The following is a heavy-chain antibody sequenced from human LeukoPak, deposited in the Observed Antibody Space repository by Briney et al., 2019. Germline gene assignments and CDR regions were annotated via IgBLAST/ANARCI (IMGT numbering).Heavy chain of an antibody. CDR3: ARDGGGLLFDP. CDR1: GGSISSGDYY. CDR2: IYYSGST. D-gene: IGHD2-21*02. V-gene: IGHV4-30-4*08. Sequence: TTSQTLSLTCTVSGGSISSGDYYWNWIRQTPGKGLEWIGYIYYSGSTYYNPSLRSRVTISVDTSNNHFSLKLSSVTAADTAVYYCARDGGGLLFDPWGQGTLVTVSS. J-gene: IGHJ5*02.